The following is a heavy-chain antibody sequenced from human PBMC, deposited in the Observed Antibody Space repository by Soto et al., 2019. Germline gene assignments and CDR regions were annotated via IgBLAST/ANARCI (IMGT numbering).Heavy chain of an antibody. CDR2: ISSSSSYI. V-gene: IGHV3-21*01. J-gene: IGHJ4*02. CDR1: GFTFSSYS. CDR3: ASSTSYQGEYYFDY. D-gene: IGHD2-2*01. Sequence: GGSLRLSCAASGFTFSSYSMNWVRQAPEKGLEWVSSISSSSSYIYYADSVKGRFTISRDNAKNSLYLQMNSLRAEDTAVYYCASSTSYQGEYYFDYWGQGTLVTVSS.